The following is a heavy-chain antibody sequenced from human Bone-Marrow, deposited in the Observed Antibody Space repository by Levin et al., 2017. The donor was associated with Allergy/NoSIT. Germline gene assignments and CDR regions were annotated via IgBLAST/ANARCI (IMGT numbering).Heavy chain of an antibody. V-gene: IGHV3-30-3*01. D-gene: IGHD6-13*01. J-gene: IGHJ6*02. CDR1: EFTFGNYA. Sequence: GESLKISCAASEFTFGNYAIYWVRQAPGKGLEWVALISYDGATQHYADSVRGRFTISRDNSKNTVFLQAASLRPEDTALYYCARSRSLFYFYAMDVWGQGTSVTVSS. CDR2: ISYDGATQ. CDR3: ARSRSLFYFYAMDV.